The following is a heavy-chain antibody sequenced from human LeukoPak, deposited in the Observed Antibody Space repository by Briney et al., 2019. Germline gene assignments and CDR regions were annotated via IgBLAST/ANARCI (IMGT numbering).Heavy chain of an antibody. CDR3: ARDYCSSTSCSHLFFDC. CDR1: GFTFSSYW. J-gene: IGHJ4*02. V-gene: IGHV3-7*01. Sequence: GGSLRLSCAVSGFTFSSYWMSWVRQAPGKGLEWVGNIKQDGSEKYYVDSVKGRFTISRDNAKNSLYLQMNSLRAEDTAVYYCARDYCSSTSCSHLFFDCWGQGTLVTVSS. CDR2: IKQDGSEK. D-gene: IGHD2-2*01.